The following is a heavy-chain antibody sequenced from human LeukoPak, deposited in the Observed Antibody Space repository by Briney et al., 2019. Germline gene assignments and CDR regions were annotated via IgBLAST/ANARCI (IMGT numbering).Heavy chain of an antibody. CDR3: ARDSLLRGYDFWSGYYTLMFDY. V-gene: IGHV1-18*01. CDR2: ISAYNGNT. J-gene: IGHJ4*02. Sequence: ASVKVSCKASGYTFTSYGISWVRQAPGQGLEWMGWISAYNGNTNYAQKLQGRVTMTTDTSTSTAYMELRSLRSDDTAVYYCARDSLLRGYDFWSGYYTLMFDYWGQGTLVTLSS. CDR1: GYTFTSYG. D-gene: IGHD3-3*01.